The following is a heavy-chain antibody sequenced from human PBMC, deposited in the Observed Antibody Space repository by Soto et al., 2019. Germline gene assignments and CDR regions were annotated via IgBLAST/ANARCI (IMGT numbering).Heavy chain of an antibody. J-gene: IGHJ3*02. CDR2: VYYSGST. V-gene: IGHV4-59*01. Sequence: WTWIRQPPGKRLEWIGYVYYSGSTNYNPSLKRRVTISVDMSKNQFSLKLGSVTAAYSAVYYCSRDTVTTSDDAFDIWGQGTMVTVSA. CDR3: SRDTVTTSDDAFDI. D-gene: IGHD4-17*01.